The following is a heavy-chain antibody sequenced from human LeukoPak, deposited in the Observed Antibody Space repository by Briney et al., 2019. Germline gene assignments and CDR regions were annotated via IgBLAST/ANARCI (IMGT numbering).Heavy chain of an antibody. J-gene: IGHJ3*02. Sequence: GGSLRLSCAASGFTFSSYSMNWVRQAPGKGLEWVSSISSSSSYIYYADSVKGRFTISRDNAENSLFLQMDSLRAEDTAVYYCARAKTYSGSYFDAYDIWGQGTMVTVSS. CDR1: GFTFSSYS. D-gene: IGHD1-26*01. V-gene: IGHV3-21*01. CDR3: ARAKTYSGSYFDAYDI. CDR2: ISSSSSYI.